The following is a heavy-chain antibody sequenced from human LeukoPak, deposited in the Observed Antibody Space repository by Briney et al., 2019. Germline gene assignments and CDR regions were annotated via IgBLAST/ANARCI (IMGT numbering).Heavy chain of an antibody. J-gene: IGHJ6*03. V-gene: IGHV4-30-4*07. D-gene: IGHD3-3*01. CDR2: IYYSGST. Sequence: SETLSLTCAVSGGSISSGGYSWSWIRQPPGKGLEWIGYIYYSGSTYYNPSLKSRVTISVDTSKNQFSLKLSSVTAADTAVYYCARGAYYDFWSGAGIYYYYYMDVWGKGTTVTVSS. CDR1: GGSISSGGYS. CDR3: ARGAYYDFWSGAGIYYYYYMDV.